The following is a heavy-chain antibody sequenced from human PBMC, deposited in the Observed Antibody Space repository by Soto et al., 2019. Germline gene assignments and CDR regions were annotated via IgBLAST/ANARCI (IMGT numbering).Heavy chain of an antibody. V-gene: IGHV3-33*01. J-gene: IGHJ4*02. CDR3: ARESVAVAGTDFDY. Sequence: GGSLRLSCAASGFSFSSYGMHWVRQAPGKGLEWVAVIWYDGSNKYYADSVKGRFTISRDNSMYTLYLQMNSLRAEDTAVYYCARESVAVAGTDFDYWGQGTLVIVSS. CDR2: IWYDGSNK. D-gene: IGHD6-19*01. CDR1: GFSFSSYG.